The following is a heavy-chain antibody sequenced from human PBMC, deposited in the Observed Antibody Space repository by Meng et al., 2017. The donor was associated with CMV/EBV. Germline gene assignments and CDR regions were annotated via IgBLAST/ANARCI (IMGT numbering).Heavy chain of an antibody. J-gene: IGHJ4*02. V-gene: IGHV1-8*03. CDR2: MNPNSGNT. D-gene: IGHD3-22*01. Sequence: ASVKVSCKASGYTHTSYDVNWVRQATGQGLEWMGWMNPNSGNTGYAQKFQGRVTSTRNTSISTAYMELSSLRSEDTAVYYCARGVPDYYDSSGYYNFDYWGQGTLVTVSS. CDR1: GYTHTSYD. CDR3: ARGVPDYYDSSGYYNFDY.